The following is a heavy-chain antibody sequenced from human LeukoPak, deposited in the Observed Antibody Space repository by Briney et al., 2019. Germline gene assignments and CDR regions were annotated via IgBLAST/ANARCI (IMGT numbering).Heavy chain of an antibody. CDR3: ARGTKKLLWFGELSSPPDY. CDR2: MNPNSGNT. D-gene: IGHD3-10*01. CDR1: GYTFTSYD. Sequence: ASVKVSCKASGYTFTSYDINWVRQATGQGLEWMGRMNPNSGNTDYAQKFQGRVTITRNTSINTAYMELSSLRSEDTAVYYCARGTKKLLWFGELSSPPDYWGQGTLVTVSS. V-gene: IGHV1-8*03. J-gene: IGHJ4*02.